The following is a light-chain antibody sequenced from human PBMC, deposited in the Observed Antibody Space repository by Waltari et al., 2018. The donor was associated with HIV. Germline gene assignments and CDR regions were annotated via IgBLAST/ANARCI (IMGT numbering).Light chain of an antibody. J-gene: IGKJ1*01. V-gene: IGKV3-15*01. CDR1: QTVSNK. Sequence: EIVMTQSPATLSVSPGERATLSCRASQTVSNKLAWFQQRPGQAPRLLICHASTRATAIPPRFSGSGSGTEFNLTISNLQSEDFAVYYCQQYDNWPPWTFGRGTKVEAK. CDR2: HAS. CDR3: QQYDNWPPWT.